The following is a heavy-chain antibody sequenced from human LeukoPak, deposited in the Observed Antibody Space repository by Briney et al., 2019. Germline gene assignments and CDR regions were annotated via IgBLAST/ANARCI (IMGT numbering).Heavy chain of an antibody. Sequence: GASVKVSCKASGYTFTNNFMHWVRQAPGQGLEWMGIINPSGDNTWYAQKFQGRVTMTRDMATSTAYMELSSLRSEDTAVYYCARVLNYYGSGSYNYWGQGTLVTVSS. V-gene: IGHV1-46*01. J-gene: IGHJ4*02. CDR3: ARVLNYYGSGSYNY. CDR1: GYTFTNNF. D-gene: IGHD3-10*01. CDR2: INPSGDNT.